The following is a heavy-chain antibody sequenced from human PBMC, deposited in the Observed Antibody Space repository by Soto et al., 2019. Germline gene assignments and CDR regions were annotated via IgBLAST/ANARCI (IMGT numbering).Heavy chain of an antibody. CDR1: GYTFTSYG. CDR2: ISAYNGNT. J-gene: IGHJ6*02. CDR3: ARDEGRGIVVVVAAHLQGYYYGMDV. D-gene: IGHD2-15*01. V-gene: IGHV1-18*04. Sequence: ASVKVSCKASGYTFTSYGISWVRQAPGQGLEWMGWISAYNGNTNYAQKLQGRVTMTTDTSTSTAYMELRSLRSDDTAVYYCARDEGRGIVVVVAAHLQGYYYGMDVWGQGTTVTVSS.